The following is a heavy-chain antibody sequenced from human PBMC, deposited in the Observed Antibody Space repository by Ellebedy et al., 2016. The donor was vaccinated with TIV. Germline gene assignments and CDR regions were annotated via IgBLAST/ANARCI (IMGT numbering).Heavy chain of an antibody. V-gene: IGHV5-51*01. D-gene: IGHD5-24*01. Sequence: GESLKISCKGSGYSFTSYWNGWVRQMPGKGLEWMGIIYPGDSDTIYSPSFQGQVTISADKSISTAYLQWSSLKASDTAMYYCARRARDGYNYDAVDYWGQGTLVTVSS. J-gene: IGHJ4*02. CDR3: ARRARDGYNYDAVDY. CDR2: IYPGDSDT. CDR1: GYSFTSYW.